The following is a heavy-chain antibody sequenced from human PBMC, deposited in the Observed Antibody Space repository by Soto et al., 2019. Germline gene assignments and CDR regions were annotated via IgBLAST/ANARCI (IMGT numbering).Heavy chain of an antibody. CDR2: IDWDDDK. J-gene: IGHJ6*02. D-gene: IGHD3-3*01. V-gene: IGHV2-70*01. Sequence: SGPTLVNPTQTLTLTCTFSGFSLSTSGMCVSWIRQPPGKALEWLALIDWDDDKYYSTSLKTRLTISKDTSKNQVVLTMTNMDPVDTATYYCARIPTYYDFWSGKKIYYYYGMDVWGQGTTVTVSS. CDR3: ARIPTYYDFWSGKKIYYYYGMDV. CDR1: GFSLSTSGMC.